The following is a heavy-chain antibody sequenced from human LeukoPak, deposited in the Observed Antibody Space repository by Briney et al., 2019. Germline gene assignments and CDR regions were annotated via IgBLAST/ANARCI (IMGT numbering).Heavy chain of an antibody. J-gene: IGHJ6*04. CDR3: ARPGCGGNCYYRMDV. CDR2: VSDSGTRT. V-gene: IGHV3-23*01. D-gene: IGHD2-21*01. Sequence: GGSLRRSCAASGFTFSSYAMTWVRQAPGKGLEWVSAVSDSGTRTFYADSVKGRFAISRNSLRADDTAVYYCARPGCGGNCYYRMDVWGKGTTVTVSS. CDR1: GFTFSSYA.